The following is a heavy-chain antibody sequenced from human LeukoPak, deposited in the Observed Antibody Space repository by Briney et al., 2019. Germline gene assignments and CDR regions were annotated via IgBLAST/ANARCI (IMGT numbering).Heavy chain of an antibody. Sequence: GGSLRLSCAASGFTFSSYGMHWVRQAPGKGLEWVAVISYDGSNKYYADSVKGRFTISRDNSKNTLYLQMNSLRAEDTDVYYCAKDLDYFIDYWGQGTLVTVSS. D-gene: IGHD2/OR15-2a*01. CDR1: GFTFSSYG. CDR2: ISYDGSNK. V-gene: IGHV3-30*18. CDR3: AKDLDYFIDY. J-gene: IGHJ4*02.